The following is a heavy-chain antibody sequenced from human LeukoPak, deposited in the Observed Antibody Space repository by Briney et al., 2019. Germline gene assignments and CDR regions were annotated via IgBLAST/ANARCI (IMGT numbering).Heavy chain of an antibody. CDR2: ISSNGGST. V-gene: IGHV3-64*01. CDR3: ASTGGDDFWSGYYWAFDI. J-gene: IGHJ3*02. CDR1: GFTFSSYA. D-gene: IGHD3-3*01. Sequence: GGSLRLSCAASGFTFSSYAMSWVRQAPGKGLEYVSAISSNGGSTYYANSVKGRFTISRDNSKNTLYLQMGSLRAEDMAVYYCASTGGDDFWSGYYWAFDIWGQGTMVTVSS.